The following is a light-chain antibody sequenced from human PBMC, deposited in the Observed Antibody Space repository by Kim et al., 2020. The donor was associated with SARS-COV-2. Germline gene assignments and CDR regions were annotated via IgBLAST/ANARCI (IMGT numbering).Light chain of an antibody. CDR3: QQANNFPYT. J-gene: IGKJ2*01. CDR2: AAN. Sequence: DVQMTQSPSSVSASVGDRVTITCRASQGVSSRVAWYQQKPGKAPKLLIYAANNLQSGVPSRFSGSGYGTDFTLTISSLQPEDFATYSCQQANNFPYTFGQGTKLEIK. CDR1: QGVSSR. V-gene: IGKV1-12*01.